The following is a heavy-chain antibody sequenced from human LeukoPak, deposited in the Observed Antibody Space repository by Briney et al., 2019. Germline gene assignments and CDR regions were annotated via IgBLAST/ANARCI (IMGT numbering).Heavy chain of an antibody. J-gene: IGHJ4*02. CDR2: VRGSGSDT. CDR3: AKTSRVNSAYDSPFDY. CDR1: GFTFSTYA. D-gene: IGHD5-12*01. Sequence: PGGSLRLSCAASGFTFSTYAMTWVRQAPGKGLEWVSAVRGSGSDTYYADSVKGRFTISRDNSKNTLYLQMHSLRAEDTAMYYCAKTSRVNSAYDSPFDYWGQGTLVTVSS. V-gene: IGHV3-23*01.